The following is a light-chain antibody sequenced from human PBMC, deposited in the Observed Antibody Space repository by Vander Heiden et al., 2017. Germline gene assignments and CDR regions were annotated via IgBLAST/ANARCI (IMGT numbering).Light chain of an antibody. CDR2: KVN. Sequence: QSAVTQPPSAAGARGQPVAISCTGTSSDVGGYNYVSWYQLHPGKAPRLMIYKVNTPPSGVPARFSGSKSCNTASLTVSGLLPEDEADYYCSSCAARNSVVFGGGTKLTVL. V-gene: IGLV2-8*01. CDR3: SSCAARNSVV. CDR1: SSDVGGYNY. J-gene: IGLJ2*01.